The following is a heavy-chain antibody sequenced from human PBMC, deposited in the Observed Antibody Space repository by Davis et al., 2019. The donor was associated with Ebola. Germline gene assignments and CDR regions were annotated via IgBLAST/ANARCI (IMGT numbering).Heavy chain of an antibody. CDR2: INPSGGST. CDR3: ERGRYITTPAL. Sequence: AASVKVSCKASGYTFTSYYMHWVRQAPGQGLEWMGIINPSGGSTSYAPKFQGRISLTADTSTSTVYLELSSLKFDDTAVYYCERGRYITTPALWGQGTLVTVSS. J-gene: IGHJ4*02. D-gene: IGHD2-15*01. CDR1: GYTFTSYY. V-gene: IGHV1-46*01.